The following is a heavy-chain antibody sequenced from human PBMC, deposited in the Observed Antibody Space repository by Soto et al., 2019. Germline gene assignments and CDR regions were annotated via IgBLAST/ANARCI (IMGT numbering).Heavy chain of an antibody. CDR2: IIPIFGTA. J-gene: IGHJ3*02. CDR3: ARDLLLNAFDI. CDR1: GGTFSGYA. V-gene: IGHV1-69*01. Sequence: VQLVQSGAEVKKSGSSVKVSCKASGGTFSGYAISWVRQAPGQGLEWMGGIIPIFGTANYAQKFQGRVTITADESTSTAYMELSSLRSEDTAVYYCARDLLLNAFDIWGQGTMVTVSS.